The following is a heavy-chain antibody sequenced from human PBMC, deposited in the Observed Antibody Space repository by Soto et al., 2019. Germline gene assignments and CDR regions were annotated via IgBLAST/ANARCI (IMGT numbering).Heavy chain of an antibody. V-gene: IGHV4-61*01. CDR1: GGSVTGGYYY. Sequence: SETLSLTCTVSGGSVTGGYYYWSWIRQPPGKGLEWIGYIHYSGSANYNPSLKSRVTISVDTSKNQLSLKLSSVTAADTAVYYCARVVQKDGGLLSNYYYGLDVWGQGTPVTVSS. CDR2: IHYSGSA. CDR3: ARVVQKDGGLLSNYYYGLDV. D-gene: IGHD3-10*01. J-gene: IGHJ6*02.